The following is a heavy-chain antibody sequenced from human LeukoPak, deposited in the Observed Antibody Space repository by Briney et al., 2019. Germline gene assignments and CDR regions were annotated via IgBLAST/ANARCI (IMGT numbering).Heavy chain of an antibody. V-gene: IGHV3-9*01. J-gene: IGHJ4*02. CDR3: AKATGYCSGGSCFNFDY. D-gene: IGHD2-15*01. CDR1: GFTFDDYA. Sequence: GGSLRLSCAASGFTFDDYAMHWVRHAPGKGLEWVSGISWNSGSIGYADSVKGRFTISRDNAKNSLYLQMNSLRAEDTALYYCAKATGYCSGGSCFNFDYWGQGTLVTVSS. CDR2: ISWNSGSI.